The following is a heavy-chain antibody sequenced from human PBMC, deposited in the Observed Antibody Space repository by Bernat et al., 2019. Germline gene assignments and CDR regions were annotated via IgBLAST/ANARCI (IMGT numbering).Heavy chain of an antibody. Sequence: QVQLVELGGGVVQPGRSLRLSCAASGFTFSSYGMHWVRQAPGKGLEWVAIISYDGTREYYADSVRGRFTISRDDSRNTLYLQMNSLRPEDTADYFCATAARVAATDYYYGMDVWGQGTTVTVSS. D-gene: IGHD6-25*01. CDR2: ISYDGTRE. CDR1: GFTFSSYG. CDR3: ATAARVAATDYYYGMDV. V-gene: IGHV3-30*03. J-gene: IGHJ6*02.